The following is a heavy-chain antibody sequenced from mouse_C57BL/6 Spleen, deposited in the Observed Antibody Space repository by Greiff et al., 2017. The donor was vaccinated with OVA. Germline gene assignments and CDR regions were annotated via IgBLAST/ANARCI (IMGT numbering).Heavy chain of an antibody. J-gene: IGHJ2*01. D-gene: IGHD3-1*01. CDR3: ARDRGLYFDY. Sequence: DVMLVESGGGLVKPGGSLKLSCAASGFTFSSYAMSWVRQTPEKRLEWVATISDGGSYTYYPDNVKGRFTISRDNAKNNLYLQMSHRKAEDTAMYYCARDRGLYFDYWGQGTTLTVSS. V-gene: IGHV5-4*01. CDR2: ISDGGSYT. CDR1: GFTFSSYA.